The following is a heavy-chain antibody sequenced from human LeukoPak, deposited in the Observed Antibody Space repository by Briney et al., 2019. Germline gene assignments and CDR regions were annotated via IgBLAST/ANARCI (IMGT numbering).Heavy chain of an antibody. CDR1: GYTFTGYY. Sequence: GASVKVSCKASGYTFTGYYMHWVRQAPGQRLEWMGWINAGNGNTKYSQKFQGRVSMTRDTSASVAYMELSSLTSEDTAVYYCARGTVILNWLDPWGQGTLVTVSS. CDR3: ARGTVILNWLDP. J-gene: IGHJ5*02. V-gene: IGHV1-3*01. D-gene: IGHD3-16*02. CDR2: INAGNGNT.